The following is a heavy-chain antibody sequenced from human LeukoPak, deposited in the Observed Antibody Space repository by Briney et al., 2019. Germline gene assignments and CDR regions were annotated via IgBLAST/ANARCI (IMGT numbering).Heavy chain of an antibody. CDR2: IYSNGKE. Sequence: GESLILSCSASGFSVDSNYMSWVRQAPGKGLEWVSVIYSNGKEYYAESAKGRFTISRDISKNSLDLQMNRLRGEDTAVYYCARESPTSGIDSWGQGTLVIVSS. J-gene: IGHJ5*01. V-gene: IGHV3-53*01. CDR1: GFSVDSNY. D-gene: IGHD2-15*01. CDR3: ARESPTSGIDS.